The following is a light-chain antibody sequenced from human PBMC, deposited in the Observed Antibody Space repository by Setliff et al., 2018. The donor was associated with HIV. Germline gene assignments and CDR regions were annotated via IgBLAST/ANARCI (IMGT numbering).Light chain of an antibody. CDR1: NIESKS. CDR3: QVWDTSSDHHV. CDR2: DNS. V-gene: IGLV3-21*03. Sequence: SYELTQPPSVSVAPGKTARITCGVNNIESKSVHWYQQKPGQAPVLVVYDNSDRPSGIPERFSGSNSGNTATLTISRVEAGDEADYYCQVWDTSSDHHVFGTGTKVTVL. J-gene: IGLJ1*01.